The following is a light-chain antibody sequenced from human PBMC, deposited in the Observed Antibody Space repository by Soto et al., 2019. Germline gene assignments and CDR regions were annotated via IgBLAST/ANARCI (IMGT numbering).Light chain of an antibody. V-gene: IGKV1-5*01. CDR1: QTVSSW. Sequence: DIQMTQSPSTLSASVGDRVTITCRASQTVSSWLAWYQQKPGKAPKLLIYDASNLESGVPSRFRGSVSGTEFTLTISSLQPDDFATYYCQQYNTYSHTFGQGTKLEIK. CDR3: QQYNTYSHT. CDR2: DAS. J-gene: IGKJ2*01.